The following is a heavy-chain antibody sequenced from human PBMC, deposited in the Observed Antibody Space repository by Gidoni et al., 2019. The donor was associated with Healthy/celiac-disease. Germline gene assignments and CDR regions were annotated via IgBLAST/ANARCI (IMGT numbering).Heavy chain of an antibody. CDR2: IIPIFGTA. J-gene: IGHJ4*02. CDR3: ARASPAVPLQWELLVYYFDY. CDR1: GGTFSSYA. V-gene: IGHV1-69*01. D-gene: IGHD1-26*01. Sequence: QVQLVQSGAEVKKPGSSVKVSCKASGGTFSSYAISWVRQAPGQGLEWMGGIIPIFGTANYAQKFQGRVTITADESTSTAYMELSSLRSEDTAVYYCARASPAVPLQWELLVYYFDYWGQGTLVTVSS.